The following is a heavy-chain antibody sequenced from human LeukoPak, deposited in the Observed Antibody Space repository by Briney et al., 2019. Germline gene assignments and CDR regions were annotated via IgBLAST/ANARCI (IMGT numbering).Heavy chain of an antibody. Sequence: ASVKVSCKASGYTFTSYAMNWVRQAPGQGLEWMGWINTNTGNPTYAQGFTGRFVFSLDTSVSTAYLQISSLKAEDTAVYYCARYGEEQWPPIWYFDLWGRGTLVTVSS. CDR2: INTNTGNP. V-gene: IGHV7-4-1*02. D-gene: IGHD6-19*01. CDR3: ARYGEEQWPPIWYFDL. J-gene: IGHJ2*01. CDR1: GYTFTSYA.